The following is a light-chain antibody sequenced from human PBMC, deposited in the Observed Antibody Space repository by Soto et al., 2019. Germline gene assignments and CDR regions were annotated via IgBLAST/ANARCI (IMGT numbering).Light chain of an antibody. CDR1: ATFD. V-gene: IGLV1-40*01. J-gene: IGLJ1*01. CDR3: SSYVGDSAYA. CDR2: GNT. Sequence: QAVVTQPPSVSGAPGQTVTISCTGATFDVHWYQQFPGAAPIVLIYGNTNRPSGVPDRFSGSKSGTSASLAIAGLQAEDEGDYFCSSYVGDSAYAFGTGTKLTVL.